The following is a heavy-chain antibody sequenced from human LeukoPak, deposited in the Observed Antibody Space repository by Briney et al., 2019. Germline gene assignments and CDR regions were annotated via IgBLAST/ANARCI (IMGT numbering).Heavy chain of an antibody. V-gene: IGHV3-74*01. D-gene: IGHD1-26*01. CDR3: ARDPIVLNWFDP. Sequence: GGSLRLSRAASGFTFSSYWMHWVRQAPGKGLVWVSRINSDGSSTSYADSVKGRFTISRDNAKNTLYLQMNSLRAEDTAVYYCARDPIVLNWFDPWGQGTLVTVSS. J-gene: IGHJ5*02. CDR2: INSDGSST. CDR1: GFTFSSYW.